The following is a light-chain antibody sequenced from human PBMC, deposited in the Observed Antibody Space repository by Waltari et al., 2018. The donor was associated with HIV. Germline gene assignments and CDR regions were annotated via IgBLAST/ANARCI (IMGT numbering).Light chain of an antibody. CDR2: SAT. J-gene: IGKJ3*01. CDR3: GQMYTWPLLT. Sequence: GDRVTITCRPSQNIGDYVNWYQQKPGEPPKPLIYSATTLQPGVPSSFSASVSGIDFALPISSLQSEDFATYYCGQMYTWPLLTFGPGTKVDIK. CDR1: QNIGDY. V-gene: IGKV1-39*01.